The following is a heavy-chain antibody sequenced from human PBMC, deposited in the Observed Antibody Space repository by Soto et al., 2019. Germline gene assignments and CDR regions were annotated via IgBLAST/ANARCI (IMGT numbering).Heavy chain of an antibody. CDR2: INHSGNT. V-gene: IGHV4-34*01. Sequence: SETLSLTCAVYGGSFSGYFWSWIRQPPGKGLEWIGDINHSGNTKYNPSLKSRVTISVDRSKNQFSLKLSSVTAADTAVYYCARHFSVDYFDYWGQGALVTVSS. CDR1: GGSFSGYF. CDR3: ARHFSVDYFDY. J-gene: IGHJ4*02.